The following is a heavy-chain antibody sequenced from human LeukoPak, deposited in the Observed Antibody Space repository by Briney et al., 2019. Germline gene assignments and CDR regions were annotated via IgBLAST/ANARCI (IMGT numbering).Heavy chain of an antibody. V-gene: IGHV1-18*01. CDR3: ARALYDSSTSYVYYFDY. J-gene: IGHJ4*02. CDR1: GYTFTSYG. CDR2: ISAYNGNT. Sequence: GASVKVSCKASGYTFTSYGISWVRQAPGQGLEWMGWISAYNGNTNYAQRLQGRVTMTTDTSTSTAYMELRSLRSDDTAVYYCARALYDSSTSYVYYFDYWGQGTLVTVSS. D-gene: IGHD2-2*01.